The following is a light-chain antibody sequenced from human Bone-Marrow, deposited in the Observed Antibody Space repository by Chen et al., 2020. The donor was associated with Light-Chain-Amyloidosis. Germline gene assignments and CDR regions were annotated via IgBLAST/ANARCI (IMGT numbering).Light chain of an antibody. Sequence: NFMLTQPHSVSESPGKTVIISCTRSSGSIATNSVQWYQQRPGSSPPTVIYEDDQRPSGVPGLFSGTIDRSSSSASLAISGLKTEDEADYCCQSYQGSSQGVFGGGTKLTVL. CDR2: EDD. CDR1: SGSIATNS. V-gene: IGLV6-57*01. J-gene: IGLJ3*02. CDR3: QSYQGSSQGV.